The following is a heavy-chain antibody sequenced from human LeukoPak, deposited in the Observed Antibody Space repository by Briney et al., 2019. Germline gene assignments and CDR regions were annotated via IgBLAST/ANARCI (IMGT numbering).Heavy chain of an antibody. V-gene: IGHV1-18*01. D-gene: IGHD1-7*01. CDR1: GYTFTSYG. CDR3: ARDQNLELELLFSSFDY. CDR2: ISAYNGNT. J-gene: IGHJ4*02. Sequence: ASVKVSCKASGYTFTSYGISWVRQAPGQGLEWMGWISAYNGNTNYAQKLQGRVTMTTDTSTSTAYMELRSLRSDDTAVYYCARDQNLELELLFSSFDYWGQGTLVTVSS.